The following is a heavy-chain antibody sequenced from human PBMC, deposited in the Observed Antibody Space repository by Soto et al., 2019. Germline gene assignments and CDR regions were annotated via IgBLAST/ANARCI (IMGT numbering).Heavy chain of an antibody. J-gene: IGHJ4*02. CDR3: ARALAYSGGDCYGPPDY. Sequence: QVQLQESGPGLVKPSQTLSLTCTVSGGSISSGDYYWSWIRQPPGKGLEWIGYIYYSGSTYYNPSLKSRVTISVDTSKNQFSLKLSSVTAADTAVYYCARALAYSGGDCYGPPDYWGQGTLVTVSS. D-gene: IGHD2-21*02. V-gene: IGHV4-30-4*01. CDR2: IYYSGST. CDR1: GGSISSGDYY.